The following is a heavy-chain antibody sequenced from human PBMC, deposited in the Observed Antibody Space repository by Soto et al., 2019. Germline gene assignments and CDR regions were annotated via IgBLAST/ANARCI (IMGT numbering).Heavy chain of an antibody. Sequence: HPGGSLRLSCAASGFTFSSYAMHWVRQAPGKGLEWVAVISYDGSNKYYADSVKGRFTISRDNSKSTLYLQMNSLRAEDTAVYYCARRYSSGWGDYYYYGMDVWGQGTTVTVSS. V-gene: IGHV3-30-3*01. J-gene: IGHJ6*02. D-gene: IGHD6-19*01. CDR3: ARRYSSGWGDYYYYGMDV. CDR1: GFTFSSYA. CDR2: ISYDGSNK.